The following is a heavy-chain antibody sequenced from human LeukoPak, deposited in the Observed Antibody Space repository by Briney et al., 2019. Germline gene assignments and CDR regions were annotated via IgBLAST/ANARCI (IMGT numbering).Heavy chain of an antibody. V-gene: IGHV3-74*01. CDR2: ISGDGSAT. D-gene: IGHD6-13*01. CDR1: GFTFSSYW. Sequence: GGSLRLSCAASGFTFSSYWMHWVRQAPGKGLVWVAHISGDGSATTYADSMKGRFTVSRDNAKNTLYLQLSSLRAEDMALYYCARTTGGPASTWAFDIWGQGTMVTVS. CDR3: ARTTGGPASTWAFDI. J-gene: IGHJ3*02.